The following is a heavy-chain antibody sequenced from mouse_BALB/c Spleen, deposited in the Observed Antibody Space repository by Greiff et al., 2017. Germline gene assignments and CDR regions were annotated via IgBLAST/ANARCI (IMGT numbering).Heavy chain of an antibody. D-gene: IGHD1-2*01. Sequence: VQLQESGPGLVAPSQSLSITCTVSGFSLTGYGVNWVRQPPGKGLEWLGMIWGDGSTDYNSALKSRLSISKDNSKSQVFLKMNSLQTDDTARYYCARDRGLRLPGFAYWGQGTLVTVSA. CDR1: GFSLTGYG. V-gene: IGHV2-6-7*01. CDR2: IWGDGST. CDR3: ARDRGLRLPGFAY. J-gene: IGHJ3*01.